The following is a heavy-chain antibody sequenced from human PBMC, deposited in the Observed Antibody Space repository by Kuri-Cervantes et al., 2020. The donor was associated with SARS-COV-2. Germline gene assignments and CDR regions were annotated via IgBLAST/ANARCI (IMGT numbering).Heavy chain of an antibody. J-gene: IGHJ5*02. Sequence: SETLSLTCTVSGGSISSSSYYWGWIRQPPGKGLEWIGIIFYSVNSGTTYYNPSLKSRVTVSADTSKNLFSLKLRSVTAADTAVYYCARGSYNWNWFDPWGQGTPVTDSS. CDR1: GGSISSSSYY. V-gene: IGHV4-39*07. D-gene: IGHD1-20*01. CDR2: IFYSVNSGTT. CDR3: ARGSYNWNWFDP.